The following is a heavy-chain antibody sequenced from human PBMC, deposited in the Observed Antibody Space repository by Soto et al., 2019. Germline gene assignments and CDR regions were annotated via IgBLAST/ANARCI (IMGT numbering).Heavy chain of an antibody. J-gene: IGHJ6*02. Sequence: EVQLVESGGDLVQPGGSLRLSCAASGFTFGDHAMHWVRQVPGRGLEWVSGISWDSGTIDYGDSVKGRFTISRDNAKNSLYLPMNSLSPEDTAFYFWAKDNEGVWSAPRGGPYAYYGMGVWGQGTTVTVSS. CDR1: GFTFGDHA. CDR2: ISWDSGTI. CDR3: AKDNEGVWSAPRGGPYAYYGMGV. D-gene: IGHD3-3*01. V-gene: IGHV3-9*01.